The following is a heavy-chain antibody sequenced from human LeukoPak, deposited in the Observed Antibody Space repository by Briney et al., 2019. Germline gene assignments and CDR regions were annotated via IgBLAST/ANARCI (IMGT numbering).Heavy chain of an antibody. CDR2: ISYDGSNK. Sequence: GGSLRLSCAASGFTFSSYGMHWVRQAPGKGLEWVAVISYDGSNKYYADSVKGRFTISRDNSKNTLYLQMNSLRAEDTAVYYCAKDRFGGPYGSGSENDYWGQGTLVTVSS. J-gene: IGHJ4*02. V-gene: IGHV3-30*18. CDR3: AKDRFGGPYGSGSENDY. D-gene: IGHD3-10*01. CDR1: GFTFSSYG.